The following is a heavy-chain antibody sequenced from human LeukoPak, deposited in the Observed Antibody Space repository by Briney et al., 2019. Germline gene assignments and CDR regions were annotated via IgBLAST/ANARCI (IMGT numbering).Heavy chain of an antibody. J-gene: IGHJ4*02. V-gene: IGHV3-23*01. CDR3: STDHQCEQERSFDY. Sequence: PGGSLRLSCAASGFTFSNYGMSWVRQAPEKGLEWVSTISGSGGTTDYADSVKGRFTISRDNSKNTLYLQMNSLRAEDTAVYYCSTDHQCEQERSFDYWGQGTLVTVSS. CDR2: ISGSGGTT. CDR1: GFTFSNYG. D-gene: IGHD1-1*01.